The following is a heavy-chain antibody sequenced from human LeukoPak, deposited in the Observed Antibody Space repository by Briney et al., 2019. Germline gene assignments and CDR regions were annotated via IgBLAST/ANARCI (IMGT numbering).Heavy chain of an antibody. J-gene: IGHJ4*02. V-gene: IGHV5-51*01. CDR1: GYNFINYN. CDR3: ARTFITGTTREFDY. CDR2: IYPGDSDT. D-gene: IGHD1-7*01. Sequence: GESLKISCQVSGYNFINYNIGWVRQMPGKGLEWMGIIYPGDSDTRYSPSFQGQVTISADKSISTAYLQWSSLKASDTAMYYCARTFITGTTREFDYWGQGTLVTVSS.